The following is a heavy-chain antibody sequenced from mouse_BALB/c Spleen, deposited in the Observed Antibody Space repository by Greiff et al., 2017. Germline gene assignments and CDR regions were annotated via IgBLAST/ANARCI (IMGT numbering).Heavy chain of an antibody. CDR2: ISSGGSYT. CDR3: ARGEYGPLYYAMDY. Sequence: EVQLVESGGDLVKPGGSLKLSCAASGFTFSSYGMSWVRQTPDKRLEWVATISSGGSYTYYPDSVKGRFTISRDNAKNTLYLQMSSLKSEDTAMYYCARGEYGPLYYAMDYWGQGTSVTVSS. V-gene: IGHV5-6*01. D-gene: IGHD1-2*01. J-gene: IGHJ4*01. CDR1: GFTFSSYG.